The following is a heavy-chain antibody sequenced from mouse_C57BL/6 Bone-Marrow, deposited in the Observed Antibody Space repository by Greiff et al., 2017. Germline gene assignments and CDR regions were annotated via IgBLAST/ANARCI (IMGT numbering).Heavy chain of an antibody. CDR2: INPGSGGT. CDR3: ARSSWYFDV. CDR1: GYAFTNYL. V-gene: IGHV1-54*01. J-gene: IGHJ1*03. Sequence: QVQLQQSGAELVRPGTSVKVSCKASGYAFTNYLIEWVKQRPGQGLEWIGVINPGSGGTNYNEKFKGKATLTADESSSTAYMQLSSLTSEDSAVYFCARSSWYFDVWGTGTTVTVSS.